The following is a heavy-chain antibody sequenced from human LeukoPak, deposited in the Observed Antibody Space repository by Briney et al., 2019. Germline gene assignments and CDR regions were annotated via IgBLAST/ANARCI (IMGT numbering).Heavy chain of an antibody. V-gene: IGHV3-74*01. Sequence: GGSLRLSCAASGFTFSSYAMSWVRQAPGKGLVWVSRINTDGSSTTYADSVKGRFTISRDNAENTLYLQMNSLRAEDTAVYYCAAVVIPKPDYWGQGTLVTVSS. CDR2: INTDGSST. CDR3: AAVVIPKPDY. D-gene: IGHD2-21*01. J-gene: IGHJ4*02. CDR1: GFTFSSYA.